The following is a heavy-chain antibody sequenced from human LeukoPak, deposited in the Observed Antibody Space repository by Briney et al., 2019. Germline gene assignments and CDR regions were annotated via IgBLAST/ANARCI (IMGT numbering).Heavy chain of an antibody. CDR2: ISHTGSI. V-gene: IGHV4-34*01. D-gene: IGHD6-13*01. Sequence: SETLSLTCAVYGGSFSGHSWSWIRQAPGKGLEWIGEISHTGSINYNPSLKSRVTISADTSKNQFSLKLSSVTAADTAVYYCARSIRQEQLGDWGQGTLVTVSS. CDR3: ARSIRQEQLGD. CDR1: GGSFSGHS. J-gene: IGHJ4*02.